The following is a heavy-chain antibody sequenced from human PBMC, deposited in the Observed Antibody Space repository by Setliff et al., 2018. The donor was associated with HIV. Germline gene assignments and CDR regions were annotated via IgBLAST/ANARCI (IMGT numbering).Heavy chain of an antibody. Sequence: GGSLRLSCAASGFTFRSYEMNWVRQAPGKGLEWVSTITFSGGNKYYADSVRGRFIISRDNSKNTLYLQMNSLRAEDTAVYYCAKAPGLTSSWAIDYWGQGTLVTVSS. CDR2: ITFSGGNK. V-gene: IGHV3-23*01. J-gene: IGHJ4*02. D-gene: IGHD6-13*01. CDR1: GFTFRSYE. CDR3: AKAPGLTSSWAIDY.